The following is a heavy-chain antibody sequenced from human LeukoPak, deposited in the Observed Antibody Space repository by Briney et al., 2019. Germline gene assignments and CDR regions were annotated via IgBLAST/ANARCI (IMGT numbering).Heavy chain of an antibody. Sequence: GRSLRLSCAASGFTFIAYPMHWVRQAPGKGLEWVAVISSDETNKYYAASVKGRFSISRDTSKNTLYLQMNSLRPEDTAVYYCARGGSYFDISGYYFYWGQGTLVTVSS. CDR3: ARGGSYFDISGYYFY. V-gene: IGHV3-30-3*01. J-gene: IGHJ4*02. D-gene: IGHD3-22*01. CDR2: ISSDETNK. CDR1: GFTFIAYP.